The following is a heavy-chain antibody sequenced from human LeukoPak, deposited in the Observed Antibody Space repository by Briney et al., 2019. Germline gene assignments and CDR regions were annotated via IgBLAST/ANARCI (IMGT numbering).Heavy chain of an antibody. D-gene: IGHD3-10*01. J-gene: IGHJ4*02. CDR3: ARGRITMVRGVIELDY. CDR2: INPSGGST. V-gene: IGHV1-46*03. CDR1: GYTFTSYY. Sequence: GASVKVSCXASGYTFTSYYMHWVRQAPGQGLEWMGIINPSGGSTSYAQKFQGRVTMTRDTSTSTVYMELSSLRSEDTAVYYCARGRITMVRGVIELDYWGQGTLVTVSS.